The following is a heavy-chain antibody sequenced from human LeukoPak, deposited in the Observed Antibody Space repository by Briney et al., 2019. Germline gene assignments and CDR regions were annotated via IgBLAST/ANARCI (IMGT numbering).Heavy chain of an antibody. V-gene: IGHV1-18*01. D-gene: IGHD2-15*01. Sequence: GASVKVSCKASGYTFTSYGISWVRQAPGQGLEWMGWISAYNGNTNYAQKLQGRVTMTTDTSTSTAYMELSSLRSEDTAVYYCARAVGWYSTHWYFDLWGRGTLVTVSS. CDR2: ISAYNGNT. CDR1: GYTFTSYG. CDR3: ARAVGWYSTHWYFDL. J-gene: IGHJ2*01.